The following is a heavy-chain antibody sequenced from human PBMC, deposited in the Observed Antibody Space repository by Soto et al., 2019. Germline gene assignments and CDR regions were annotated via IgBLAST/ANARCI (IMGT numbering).Heavy chain of an antibody. V-gene: IGHV3-33*01. CDR3: ASSPPYSGYDYTAYYYMDV. CDR2: IWYDGSNK. CDR1: GFTFSSYG. Sequence: GGSLRLSCAASGFTFSSYGMHWVRQAPGKGLEWVAVIWYDGSNKYYADSVKGRFTISRDNSKNTLYLQMNSLRAEDTAVYYCASSPPYSGYDYTAYYYMDVWGKGTTVTVSS. D-gene: IGHD5-12*01. J-gene: IGHJ6*03.